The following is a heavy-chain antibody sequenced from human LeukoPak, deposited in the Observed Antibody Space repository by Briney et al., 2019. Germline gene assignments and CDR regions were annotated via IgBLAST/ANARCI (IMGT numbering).Heavy chain of an antibody. V-gene: IGHV3-9*01. D-gene: IGHD6-19*01. Sequence: GRSLRLSCAASGFTFDDYAMHCVRQAPGKGLEWVSGISWNSGSIGYADSVKGRFTISRDNAKNSLYLQMNSLRAEDTALYYCAKGPVSASAVAGNWYFDLWGRGTLVTVSS. CDR1: GFTFDDYA. CDR3: AKGPVSASAVAGNWYFDL. J-gene: IGHJ2*01. CDR2: ISWNSGSI.